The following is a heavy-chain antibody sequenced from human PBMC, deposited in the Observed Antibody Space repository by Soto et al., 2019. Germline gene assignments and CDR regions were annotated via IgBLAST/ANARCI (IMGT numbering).Heavy chain of an antibody. J-gene: IGHJ5*02. Sequence: QVQLVQSGAEVKKPGSSVKVSCKASGGTFSSYAISWVRQAPGQGLEWMGGMIPSCGTANYAQKFQGKVTITADESTSTAYMELSSLRSEDTAVYYCARVLHYYDSSGYYWFDPWGQGTLVTVSS. CDR3: ARVLHYYDSSGYYWFDP. CDR2: MIPSCGTA. V-gene: IGHV1-69*01. CDR1: GGTFSSYA. D-gene: IGHD3-22*01.